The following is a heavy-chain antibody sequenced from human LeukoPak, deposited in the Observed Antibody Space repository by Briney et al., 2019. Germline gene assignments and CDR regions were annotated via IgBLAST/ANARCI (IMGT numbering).Heavy chain of an antibody. CDR2: ISGSGGST. Sequence: GGSLRLSCAASGFTFSSYAMSWVRQAPGKGLEWVSAISGSGGSTYYADSVKGRFTISRDNSKNTLHLQMNSLRAEDTAVYYCAKASDYDFWSGYPYYFDYWGQGTLVTVSS. CDR1: GFTFSSYA. J-gene: IGHJ4*02. CDR3: AKASDYDFWSGYPYYFDY. V-gene: IGHV3-23*01. D-gene: IGHD3-3*01.